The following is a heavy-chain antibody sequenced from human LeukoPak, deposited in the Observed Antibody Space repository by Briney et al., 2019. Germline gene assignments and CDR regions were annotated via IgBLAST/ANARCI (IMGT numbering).Heavy chain of an antibody. D-gene: IGHD6-19*01. V-gene: IGHV1-18*01. Sequence: ASVKVPCKTSGYTFTDSGISWVRQAPGLGLEWMGWISTYNGNTHYAQKLQGRVTMTTDTSTRTAYMELRSLRSDDTAMYYCARGIAVAGTGGYWGQGTLVTVSS. CDR3: ARGIAVAGTGGY. CDR1: GYTFTDSG. CDR2: ISTYNGNT. J-gene: IGHJ4*02.